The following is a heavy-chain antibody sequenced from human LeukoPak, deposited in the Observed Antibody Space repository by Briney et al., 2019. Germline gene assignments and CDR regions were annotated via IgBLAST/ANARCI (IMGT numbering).Heavy chain of an antibody. Sequence: GGSLRLSCAASGFTFDDYAMHWVRQAPGKGLEWVSGISWNSGSIGYADSVKGRFTISRDNAKNSLYLQMNSLRPEDMALYYCAKSGCSSTSCYLNYWGQGTLVTVSS. J-gene: IGHJ4*02. D-gene: IGHD2-2*01. V-gene: IGHV3-9*03. CDR2: ISWNSGSI. CDR1: GFTFDDYA. CDR3: AKSGCSSTSCYLNY.